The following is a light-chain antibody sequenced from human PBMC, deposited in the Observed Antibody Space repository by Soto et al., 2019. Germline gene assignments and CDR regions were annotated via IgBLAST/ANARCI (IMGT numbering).Light chain of an antibody. CDR3: QQYGDSRT. V-gene: IGKV3-20*01. CDR2: GAS. Sequence: EMALTQSPGTLSLSPGERATLSRRASQSVSSTYLAWYQQKPGQAPRLLIYGASSRATGIPDRFSGSASGTDFTLTINRLEPEDFAIYYCQQYGDSRTFGQGTKLEIK. J-gene: IGKJ2*01. CDR1: QSVSSTY.